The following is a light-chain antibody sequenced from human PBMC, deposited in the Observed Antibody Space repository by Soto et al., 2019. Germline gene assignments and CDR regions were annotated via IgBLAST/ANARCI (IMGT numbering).Light chain of an antibody. CDR2: GAS. V-gene: IGKV3-15*01. CDR3: QHYYNWPRT. CDR1: QSVSSN. Sequence: VMTQSPATLSVSPGASAPLSCRASQSVSSNLAWYQQKPGQAPRLLIYGASTRATGIPARFSGSGSGTEFTLIISSLQSEDFAVYYCQHYYNWPRTFGQGTKVDIK. J-gene: IGKJ1*01.